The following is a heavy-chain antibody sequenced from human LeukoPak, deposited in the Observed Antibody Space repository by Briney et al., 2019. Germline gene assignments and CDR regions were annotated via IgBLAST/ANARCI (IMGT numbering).Heavy chain of an antibody. V-gene: IGHV4-39*07. CDR1: GGSISSSSYY. D-gene: IGHD2-2*01. J-gene: IGHJ3*02. CDR2: IYYSGST. Sequence: SETLSLTCTVSGGSISSSSYYWGWIRQPPGKGLEWIGSIYYSGSTYYNPSLKSRVTISVDTSKNQFSLKLSSVTAADTAAYYCASSSETYAFDIWGQGTMVTVSS. CDR3: ASSSETYAFDI.